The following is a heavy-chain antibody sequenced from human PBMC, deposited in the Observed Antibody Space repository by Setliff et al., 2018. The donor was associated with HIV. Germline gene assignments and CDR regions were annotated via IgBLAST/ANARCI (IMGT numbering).Heavy chain of an antibody. J-gene: IGHJ6*02. V-gene: IGHV4-61*02. CDR2: IYTSGST. CDR1: GGSISSGSYY. CDR3: ARGAPSYSPYYGMDV. D-gene: IGHD4-4*01. Sequence: SETLSLTCTVSGGSISSGSYYWSWIRQPAGKGLEWIGRIYTSGSTNYNPSLKRRVTISVDTSKNQFSLKLSSVTAADTAVYYCARGAPSYSPYYGMDVWGQGTTVTVSS.